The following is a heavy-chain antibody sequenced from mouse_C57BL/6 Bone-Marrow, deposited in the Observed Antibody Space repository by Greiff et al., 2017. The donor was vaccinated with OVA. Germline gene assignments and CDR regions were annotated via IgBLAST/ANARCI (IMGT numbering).Heavy chain of an antibody. Sequence: VKLVESGPELVKPGASVKISCKASGYAFSSSWMNWVKQRPGKGLEWIGRIYPGDGDTNYNGKFKGKATLTADKSSSTAYMQLSSLTSEDSAVYFCARNYYGSRDLDYWGQGTTLTVSS. CDR1: GYAFSSSW. D-gene: IGHD1-1*01. J-gene: IGHJ2*01. V-gene: IGHV1-82*01. CDR3: ARNYYGSRDLDY. CDR2: IYPGDGDT.